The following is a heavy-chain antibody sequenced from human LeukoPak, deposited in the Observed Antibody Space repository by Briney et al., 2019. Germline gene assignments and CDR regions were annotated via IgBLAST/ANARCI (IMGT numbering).Heavy chain of an antibody. Sequence: PGGSLRLSCAASGSTFSSYAMSWIRQAPGKGLEWVSAISGSGGSTYYADSVKGRFTISRDNSKNTLYLQMNSLRAEDTAVYYCAKDPCSGGSCYSGNFDYWGQGTLVTVSS. CDR1: GSTFSSYA. D-gene: IGHD2-15*01. V-gene: IGHV3-23*01. CDR2: ISGSGGST. CDR3: AKDPCSGGSCYSGNFDY. J-gene: IGHJ4*02.